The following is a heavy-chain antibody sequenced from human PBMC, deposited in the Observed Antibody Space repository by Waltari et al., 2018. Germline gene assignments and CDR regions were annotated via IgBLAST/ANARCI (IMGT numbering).Heavy chain of an antibody. CDR2: INPSGKN. D-gene: IGHD2-2*01. Sequence: VRLQQWGTELLQSSETLSLTCAVYAGSFSDYFWSWIRRSPGKGLEWIGEINPSGKNDYNPSLKSRVFISVDPSKNQFSLVLSSVTAADTAVYYCARSYCHSDSCSRYFDSWGQGTLVTVSS. CDR1: AGSFSDYF. J-gene: IGHJ4*02. CDR3: ARSYCHSDSCSRYFDS. V-gene: IGHV4-34*01.